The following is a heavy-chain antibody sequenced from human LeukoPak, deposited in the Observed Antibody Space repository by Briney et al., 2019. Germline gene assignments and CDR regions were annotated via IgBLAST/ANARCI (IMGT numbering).Heavy chain of an antibody. Sequence: ASVKVSCKTSGYIFTPHHIHWMRQAPGQGLELLGWVSAANNPEYSQKFQGRVVITRDASTTTSYLELNSLRSEDTAVYYCAMSVEMPPIPSFDYWGQGTLVTVSS. D-gene: IGHD5-24*01. J-gene: IGHJ4*02. CDR1: GYIFTPHH. V-gene: IGHV1-3*01. CDR3: AMSVEMPPIPSFDY. CDR2: VSAANNP.